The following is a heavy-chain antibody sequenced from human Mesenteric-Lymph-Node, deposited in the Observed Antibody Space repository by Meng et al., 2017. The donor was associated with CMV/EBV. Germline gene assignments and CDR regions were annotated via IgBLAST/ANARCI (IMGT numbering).Heavy chain of an antibody. CDR3: ARDGIAPRPGYQFYGLDV. CDR1: GFTFSSYS. D-gene: IGHD6-6*01. CDR2: ISGSGGST. Sequence: GESLKISCAASGFTFSSYSMNWVRQAPGKGLEWVSTISGSGGSTYYADSVKGRFTISRDNSKNTLYVQMNSLRVDDTAVYYCARDGIAPRPGYQFYGLDVWGQGTTVTVSS. J-gene: IGHJ6*02. V-gene: IGHV3-23*01.